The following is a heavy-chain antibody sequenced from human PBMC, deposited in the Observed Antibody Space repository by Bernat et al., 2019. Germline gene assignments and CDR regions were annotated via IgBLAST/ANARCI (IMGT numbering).Heavy chain of an antibody. J-gene: IGHJ4*02. V-gene: IGHV3-30*18. CDR2: ISYDGSNK. D-gene: IGHD6-25*01. CDR1: GFTFSSYG. CDR3: AKDRSGIYAV. Sequence: QVQLVESGGGVVQPGRSLRLSCAASGFTFSSYGMHWVRQAPGKGLEWVAVISYDGSNKYYADSVKGRFTISRDNSKNTLYLQMNSLRAEDTAVYYCAKDRSGIYAVWGQGTLVTVSS.